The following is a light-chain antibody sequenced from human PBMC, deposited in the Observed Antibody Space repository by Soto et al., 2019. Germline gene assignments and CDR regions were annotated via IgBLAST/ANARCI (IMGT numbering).Light chain of an antibody. Sequence: EIVLTQSPATLSLSPGDRATLSCRASQSVTSALPWFQQKPGQAPRLLIYDVSRRATGIPARFSGSGSGTDFTLTSNSLEPEDFAVYYCQQRTTWPTFGGGTKVEIK. CDR3: QQRTTWPT. CDR1: QSVTSA. V-gene: IGKV3-11*01. J-gene: IGKJ4*02. CDR2: DVS.